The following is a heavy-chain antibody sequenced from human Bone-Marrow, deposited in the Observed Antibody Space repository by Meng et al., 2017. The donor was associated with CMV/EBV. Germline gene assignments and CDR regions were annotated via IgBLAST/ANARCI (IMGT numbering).Heavy chain of an antibody. CDR3: ARDYRIAAAVTYYYGMDV. Sequence: GGSLRLSCAASGFTVSSNYMSWVRQAPGKGLEWVAVISYDGSNKYYADSVKGRFTISRDNSKNTLYLQMNSLRAEDTAVYYCARDYRIAAAVTYYYGMDVWGQGTTVTVSS. D-gene: IGHD6-13*01. CDR1: GFTVSSNY. J-gene: IGHJ6*02. V-gene: IGHV3-30-3*01. CDR2: ISYDGSNK.